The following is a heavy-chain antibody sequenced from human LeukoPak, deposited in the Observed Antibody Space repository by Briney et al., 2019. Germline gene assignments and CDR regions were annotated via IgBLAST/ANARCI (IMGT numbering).Heavy chain of an antibody. CDR3: ARDPGYGLGVDYGDY. Sequence: GGSLRLSCAASGFTVSGNYMSWVRQAPGKGLEWLSVIHRGGNTYYADSVKGRFTISRDSSKNTVFLQMDSLGAEDTAVYYCARDPGYGLGVDYGDYWGQGTLVTVSS. V-gene: IGHV3-66*01. J-gene: IGHJ4*02. D-gene: IGHD3-10*01. CDR2: IHRGGNT. CDR1: GFTVSGNY.